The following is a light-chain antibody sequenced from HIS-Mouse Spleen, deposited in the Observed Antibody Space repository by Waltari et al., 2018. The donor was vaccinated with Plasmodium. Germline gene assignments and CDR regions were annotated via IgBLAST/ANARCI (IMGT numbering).Light chain of an antibody. CDR3: QQYNSYSWT. Sequence: DIQMTQSPSTLSASVGDRVTITCRASQSISSWLAWYQQKPGKAPKRLIYKASSLESGVPSRFGGSRSGTEFTLTISGLQPDDFATYYCQQYNSYSWTFGQGTKVEIK. CDR2: KAS. V-gene: IGKV1-5*03. CDR1: QSISSW. J-gene: IGKJ1*01.